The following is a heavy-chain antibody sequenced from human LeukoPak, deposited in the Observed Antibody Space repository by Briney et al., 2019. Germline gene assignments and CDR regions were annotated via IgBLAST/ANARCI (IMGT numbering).Heavy chain of an antibody. CDR3: ARAQWRTYSYYYMDV. J-gene: IGHJ6*03. D-gene: IGHD6-19*01. CDR2: IRNKANSYAT. CDR1: GFTFSGSA. Sequence: GGSLRLSCAASGFTFSGSAMHWVRQASGKGLEWVGRIRNKANSYATAYAASVKGRFTISRDDSKNTAYLQMNSLRAEDTAIYYCARAQWRTYSYYYMDVWGKGTTVTVSS. V-gene: IGHV3-73*01.